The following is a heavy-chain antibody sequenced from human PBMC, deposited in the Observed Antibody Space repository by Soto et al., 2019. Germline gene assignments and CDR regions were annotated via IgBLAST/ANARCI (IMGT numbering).Heavy chain of an antibody. V-gene: IGHV3-30*04. CDR2: ISYDGRNK. Sequence: QVQLVESGGAVVQPGRSLRLSCAASGFTFSNYAIHWVRQAPGKGLEWVAIISYDGRNKDYADSVKGRFTISRENSKNTVYLQMNSLRAKDTAVYYCARGFYGIDVWGQGTTVSVSS. CDR3: ARGFYGIDV. CDR1: GFTFSNYA. J-gene: IGHJ6*02.